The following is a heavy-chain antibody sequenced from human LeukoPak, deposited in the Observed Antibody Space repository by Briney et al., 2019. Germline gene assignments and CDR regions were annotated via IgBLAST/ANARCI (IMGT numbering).Heavy chain of an antibody. Sequence: SETLSLTCAVYGGSFSGYYWSWIRQPPGKGLEWIGEINHSGSTNYNPSLKSRVTISVDTTKNQFSLKLSSVTAADTAVYYCARGLKFDPWGQGTLVTVSS. CDR1: GGSFSGYY. CDR2: INHSGST. V-gene: IGHV4-34*01. CDR3: ARGLKFDP. J-gene: IGHJ5*02.